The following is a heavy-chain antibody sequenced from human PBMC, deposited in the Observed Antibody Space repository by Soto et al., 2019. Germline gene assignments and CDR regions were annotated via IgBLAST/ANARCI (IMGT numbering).Heavy chain of an antibody. D-gene: IGHD2-15*01. CDR3: ARALYMCSGGSCYYYGMDV. CDR1: GGTFSSYA. V-gene: IGHV1-69*13. Sequence: ASVKVSCKASGGTFSSYAISWVRQAPGQGLEWMGGIIPIFGTANYAQKFQGRVTITADESTSTAYMELSSLRSEDTAVYYCARALYMCSGGSCYYYGMDVWGQGTTVTVSS. J-gene: IGHJ6*02. CDR2: IIPIFGTA.